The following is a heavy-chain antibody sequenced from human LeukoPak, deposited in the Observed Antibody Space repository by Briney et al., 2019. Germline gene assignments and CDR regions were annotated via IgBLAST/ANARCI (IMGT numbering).Heavy chain of an antibody. D-gene: IGHD3/OR15-3a*01. J-gene: IGHJ4*02. CDR3: AAGLVGVSDY. V-gene: IGHV3-66*01. Sequence: GGSLRLSCAASGFTVSGNYMTWVRQAPGKGLECVSVIYSGGSTYYADSVEGRFTISRDNADNSLYLLMNSLRPEDTAVYYCAAGLVGVSDYWGQGTLVTVSS. CDR2: IYSGGST. CDR1: GFTVSGNY.